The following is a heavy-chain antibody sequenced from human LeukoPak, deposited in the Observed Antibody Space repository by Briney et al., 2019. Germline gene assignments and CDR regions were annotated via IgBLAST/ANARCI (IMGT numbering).Heavy chain of an antibody. Sequence: GASVTVSCKASGNIFTGYYLHWVRQAPGQGLEWMGWINPNSGGTNYAQKFQGRVTMTRDTSISTAYMELSRLRSDDTAVYYCARNFDYWGQGTLVTVSS. V-gene: IGHV1-2*02. CDR2: INPNSGGT. CDR3: ARNFDY. CDR1: GNIFTGYY. J-gene: IGHJ4*02.